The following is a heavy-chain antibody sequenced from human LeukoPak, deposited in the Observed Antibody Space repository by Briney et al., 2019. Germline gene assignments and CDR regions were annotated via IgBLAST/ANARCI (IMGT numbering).Heavy chain of an antibody. CDR2: IYHSGST. CDR1: GYSISSGYY. Sequence: SETLSLTCTVSGYSISSGYYWGWIRQPPGKGLEWIGSIYHSGSTNYNPSLKSRATISVDTSKNQFSLKLSSVTAADTAVYYCARRRGYLYYWGQGTLVTVSS. J-gene: IGHJ4*02. V-gene: IGHV4-38-2*02. D-gene: IGHD5-12*01. CDR3: ARRRGYLYY.